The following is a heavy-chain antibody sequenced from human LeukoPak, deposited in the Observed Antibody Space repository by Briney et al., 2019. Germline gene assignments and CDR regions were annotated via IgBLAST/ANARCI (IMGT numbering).Heavy chain of an antibody. CDR3: ATAGTYGDYDPLGLRY. J-gene: IGHJ4*02. D-gene: IGHD4-17*01. Sequence: GASVKVSCKVSGYTLTELSMHWVRQAPGKGLEWMGGFDPEDGETIYAQKFQGRVTMTEDTSTDTAYMELSSLRSEDTAVYYCATAGTYGDYDPLGLRYWGQGTLVTVSS. CDR1: GYTLTELS. CDR2: FDPEDGET. V-gene: IGHV1-24*01.